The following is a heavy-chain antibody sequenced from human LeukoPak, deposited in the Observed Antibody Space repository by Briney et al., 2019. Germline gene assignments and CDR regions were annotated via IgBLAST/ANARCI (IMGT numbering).Heavy chain of an antibody. CDR3: ARRLHGYYDFWSGSYFDY. CDR2: ISAYNGNT. CDR1: GYTFTSYG. Sequence: ASVKVSCKASGYTFTSYGISWVRQAPGQGLEWMGWISAYNGNTNYAQKLQGRVTMTTGTSTSTAYMELRSLRSDDTAVYYCARRLHGYYDFWSGSYFDYWGQGTLVTVSS. J-gene: IGHJ4*02. V-gene: IGHV1-18*01. D-gene: IGHD3-3*01.